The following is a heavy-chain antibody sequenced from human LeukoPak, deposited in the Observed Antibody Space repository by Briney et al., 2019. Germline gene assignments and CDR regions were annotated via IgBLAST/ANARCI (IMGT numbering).Heavy chain of an antibody. CDR3: ASTRRAAVAGRFDS. D-gene: IGHD6-19*01. CDR2: IYHSGNT. J-gene: IGHJ4*02. Sequence: SETLSLTCTVSGASMSSNYWSWIRQPPGKGLEWIGYIYHSGNTNYSPSLESQVTMSVDESKNHFSLRVHFVSAADTAVYYCASTRRAAVAGRFDSWGQGTLVTVSS. CDR1: GASMSSNY. V-gene: IGHV4-4*09.